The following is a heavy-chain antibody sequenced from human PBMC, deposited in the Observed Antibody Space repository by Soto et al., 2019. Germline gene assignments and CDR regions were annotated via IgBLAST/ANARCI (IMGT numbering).Heavy chain of an antibody. CDR3: AKEKHDASWTSFDY. Sequence: EVQLVESGGVVVQPGGSLRLSCAASGFTFDDFSMHWVRQAPGKGLEWVSLIGRDGIYTYYADSVKGPFTISRDNSKNSLYLQMHSLTTEDTPFYFCAKEKHDASWTSFDYWGQGTLVTVSS. D-gene: IGHD2-2*01. CDR2: IGRDGIYT. J-gene: IGHJ4*02. CDR1: GFTFDDFS. V-gene: IGHV3-43*01.